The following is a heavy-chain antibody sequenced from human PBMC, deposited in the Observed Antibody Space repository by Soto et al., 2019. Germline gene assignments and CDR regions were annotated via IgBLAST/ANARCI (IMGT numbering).Heavy chain of an antibody. CDR1: GFTFSSYW. Sequence: GGSLRLSCAASGFTFSSYWMHWVRQAPGKGLGWFSGIKGDGSSTSYADSVKGRFTISRDNAKNTLYLQMNSLRAEDTAVYYCARGSYYLGGYYYYYGMDVWGQGTTVTVSS. J-gene: IGHJ6*02. D-gene: IGHD1-26*01. V-gene: IGHV3-74*01. CDR2: IKGDGSST. CDR3: ARGSYYLGGYYYYYGMDV.